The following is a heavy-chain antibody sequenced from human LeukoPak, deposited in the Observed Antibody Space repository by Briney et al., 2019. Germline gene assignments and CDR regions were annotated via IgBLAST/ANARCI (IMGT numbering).Heavy chain of an antibody. CDR1: GFGFIVAW. Sequence: GGSLRLSCAGSGFGFIVAWMNWVRQAPGKGLEWVGRIKSRSSGATIDYAAPVKDRFTISRDDSKNTLYLQINSLTIEDTAVYYCARDKWELHYWGQGTLVTVSS. CDR2: IKSRSSGATI. J-gene: IGHJ4*02. CDR3: ARDKWELHY. D-gene: IGHD1-26*01. V-gene: IGHV3-15*07.